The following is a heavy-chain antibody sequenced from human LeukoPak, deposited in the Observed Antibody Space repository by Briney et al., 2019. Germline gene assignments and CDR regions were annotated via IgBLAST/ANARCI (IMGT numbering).Heavy chain of an antibody. CDR1: GYSFTSYW. CDR3: ARPKYYYDSSGYFSDY. Sequence: GESLKISCKGSGYSFTSYWIGWVRQMPGKGLEWMGIIYPGDSDTRYSPSFQGQVTISADKSISTAYLQWSSLKASDTAMYYCARPKYYYDSSGYFSDYWGQGALVTVSS. J-gene: IGHJ4*02. V-gene: IGHV5-51*01. D-gene: IGHD3-22*01. CDR2: IYPGDSDT.